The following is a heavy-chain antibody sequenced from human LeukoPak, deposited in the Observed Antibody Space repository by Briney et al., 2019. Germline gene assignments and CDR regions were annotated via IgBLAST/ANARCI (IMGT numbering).Heavy chain of an antibody. J-gene: IGHJ4*02. CDR2: IKNEGSDT. CDR3: ARAQWELPPDY. CDR1: GFTFDDYA. Sequence: PGGSLRLSCAASGFTFDDYAMHWVRQAPGKGLVWVLRIKNEGSDTRYADSVKGRFTISRDNAKNTLYLQMNSLRAEDTAVYYCARAQWELPPDYWGQGTLVTVSS. V-gene: IGHV3-74*01. D-gene: IGHD1-26*01.